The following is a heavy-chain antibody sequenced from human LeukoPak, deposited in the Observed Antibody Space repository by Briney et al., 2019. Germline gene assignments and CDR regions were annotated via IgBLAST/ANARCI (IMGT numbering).Heavy chain of an antibody. CDR1: GFTFSSYG. V-gene: IGHV3-33*06. Sequence: GGSLRLSCAASGFTFSSYGMHWVRQAPGKGLEWVAVIWYDGSNKYYADSVKGRFTISRDNSKNTLYLQMNSLRAEDTAVYYCAKDLGDGYNCLFTQWGQGTLVTVSS. CDR2: IWYDGSNK. D-gene: IGHD5-24*01. J-gene: IGHJ4*02. CDR3: AKDLGDGYNCLFTQ.